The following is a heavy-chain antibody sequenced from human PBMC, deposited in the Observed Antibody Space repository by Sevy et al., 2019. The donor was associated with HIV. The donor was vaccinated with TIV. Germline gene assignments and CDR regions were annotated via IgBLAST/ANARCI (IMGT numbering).Heavy chain of an antibody. CDR2: IYYSGST. V-gene: IGHV4-59*01. CDR3: ARAIYYYDSSGYYFPNDYSRETYYFDY. D-gene: IGHD3-22*01. J-gene: IGHJ4*02. CDR1: GGSISSYY. Sequence: SETLSLTCTVSGGSISSYYWSWIRQPPGKGLEWIGYIYYSGSTNYNPSLKSLFTISVDTSKNQFSLKLSSVTAADTAVYYCARAIYYYDSSGYYFPNDYSRETYYFDYWGQGTLVTVSS.